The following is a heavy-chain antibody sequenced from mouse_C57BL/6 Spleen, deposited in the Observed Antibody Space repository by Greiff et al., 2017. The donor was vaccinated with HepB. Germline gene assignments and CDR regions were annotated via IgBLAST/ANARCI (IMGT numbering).Heavy chain of an antibody. CDR2: ISDGGSYT. V-gene: IGHV5-4*01. CDR1: GFTFSSYA. CDR3: ARDGYYYGSSYVEYAMDY. Sequence: EVQRVESGGGLVKPGGSLKLSCAASGFTFSSYAMSWVRQTPEKRLEWVATISDGGSYTYYPDNVKGRFTISRDNAKNNLYLQMSHLKSEDTAMYYCARDGYYYGSSYVEYAMDYWGQGTSVTVSS. D-gene: IGHD1-1*01. J-gene: IGHJ4*01.